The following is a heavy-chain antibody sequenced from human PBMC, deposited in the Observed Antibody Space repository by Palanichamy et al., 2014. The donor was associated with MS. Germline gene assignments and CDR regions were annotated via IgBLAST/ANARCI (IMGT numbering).Heavy chain of an antibody. Sequence: QVQLQESGPGLVKPSETLSLTCIVSGASISSNFWSWIRQPAGKELEWIGRTSASGPTNYNPSLRSRVTMSIDTSKSHFSLKLSSVTAADTALYYCGRDMSTSVDFWGQGIQVTVSS. CDR2: TSASGPT. V-gene: IGHV4-4*07. D-gene: IGHD3-16*01. J-gene: IGHJ4*02. CDR1: GASISSNF. CDR3: GRDMSTSVDF.